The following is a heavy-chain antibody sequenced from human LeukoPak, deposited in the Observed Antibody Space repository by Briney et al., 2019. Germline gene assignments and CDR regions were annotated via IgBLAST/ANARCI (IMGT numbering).Heavy chain of an antibody. CDR3: ATKPTTKHFDY. J-gene: IGHJ4*02. V-gene: IGHV3-23*01. CDR2: ISGSGGST. D-gene: IGHD1-7*01. Sequence: WGSLRLSFSASGFTFCSYALSWVRQAPGKGLEWVSAISGSGGSTYYADSVKGRFTISRDNSKNTLYLQMNSLRAEDTAVYYCATKPTTKHFDYWGQGTLVTVSS. CDR1: GFTFCSYA.